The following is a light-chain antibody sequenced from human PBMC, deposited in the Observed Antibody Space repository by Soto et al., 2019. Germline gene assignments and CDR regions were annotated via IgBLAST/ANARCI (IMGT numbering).Light chain of an antibody. CDR2: GAS. J-gene: IGKJ2*01. V-gene: IGKV3-20*01. Sequence: EIVLTQSPGTLSLSPGERATLSCRASQSVSSSYLAWYQHKPGQAPRLLIYGASSRATGIPDRFSGSGSGRDFTSTISSLAPEDFAVYYCQQYASSPHTFGQGTKLEIK. CDR3: QQYASSPHT. CDR1: QSVSSSY.